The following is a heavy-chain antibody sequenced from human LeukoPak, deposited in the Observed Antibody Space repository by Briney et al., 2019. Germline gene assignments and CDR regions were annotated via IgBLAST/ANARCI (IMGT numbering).Heavy chain of an antibody. CDR2: MNPNSGNT. V-gene: IGHV1-8*01. Sequence: GASVKVSCKASGYTFTSYDINWVRQATGQGLEWMGWMNPNSGNTGYAQKFQGRVTMTRNTSISTAYMELSSLRSEDTAVYYCARALQDNWGLYDGMDVWGQGTTVTVSS. CDR1: GYTFTSYD. J-gene: IGHJ6*02. CDR3: ARALQDNWGLYDGMDV. D-gene: IGHD7-27*01.